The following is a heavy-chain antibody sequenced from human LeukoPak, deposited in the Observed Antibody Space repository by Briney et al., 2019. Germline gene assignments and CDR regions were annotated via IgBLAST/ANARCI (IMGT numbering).Heavy chain of an antibody. CDR2: ISSSGSTI. Sequence: GGSLRLSCAASGFTFSNYEMNWVRQAPGKGLEWVSYISSSGSTIYYADSVRGRFTISRDNAMNSLYLQMTSVRAEDTAVYYCATQHYSSGWYYFDSWGQGTLVTVSS. V-gene: IGHV3-48*03. CDR1: GFTFSNYE. CDR3: ATQHYSSGWYYFDS. D-gene: IGHD6-19*01. J-gene: IGHJ4*02.